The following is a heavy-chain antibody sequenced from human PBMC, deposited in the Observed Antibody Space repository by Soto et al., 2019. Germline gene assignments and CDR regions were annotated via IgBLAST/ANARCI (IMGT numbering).Heavy chain of an antibody. D-gene: IGHD1-1*01. CDR1: GFTFNNAW. V-gene: IGHV3-15*01. J-gene: IGHJ4*02. CDR3: TTNRYK. CDR2: IKSRTDGGTA. Sequence: EVRLVESGGDLVEPGGSLRLSCAASGFTFNNAWMSWVRQAPGKGLEWVGRIKSRTDGGTADYAAPVKGRFTISRDDSKNTLFLQMNSLKTGDTAMYYCTTNRYKWGQGTLVTVSS.